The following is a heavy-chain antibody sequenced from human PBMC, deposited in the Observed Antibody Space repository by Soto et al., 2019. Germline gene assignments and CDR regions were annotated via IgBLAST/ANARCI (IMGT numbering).Heavy chain of an antibody. CDR1: GYTFTSYA. CDR2: IHAGNGDT. CDR3: ARDSYVVVTGTSYFYYYMDV. J-gene: IGHJ6*03. Sequence: ASVKVSCKTSGYTFTSYAMHWVRQAPGQRLEWMGWIHAGNGDTKYSQKFQGRVTITRDTSASTAYMELSSLRSEDTAVYYCARDSYVVVTGTSYFYYYMDVWGKGTTVTVSS. D-gene: IGHD6-19*01. V-gene: IGHV1-3*01.